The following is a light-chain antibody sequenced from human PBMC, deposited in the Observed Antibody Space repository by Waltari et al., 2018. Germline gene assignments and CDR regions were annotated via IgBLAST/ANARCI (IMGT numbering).Light chain of an antibody. CDR1: QSISNW. V-gene: IGKV1-5*03. CDR2: KAS. CDR3: QQYNSYSLLT. Sequence: DIQMTQSPSTLSASVGDRVTITCRASQSISNWLAWYQQKPGKAPKLLIYKASTLESGVPSRCSGSGSETEFTLTISSLQPDDFATYYCQQYNSYSLLTFGGGTKVEIK. J-gene: IGKJ4*01.